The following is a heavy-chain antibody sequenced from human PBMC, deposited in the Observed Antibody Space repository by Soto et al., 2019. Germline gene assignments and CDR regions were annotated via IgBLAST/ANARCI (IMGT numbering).Heavy chain of an antibody. CDR3: ARALAGSYDY. J-gene: IGHJ4*02. CDR1: GDSVSSKDAA. CDR2: TYYRSKWST. V-gene: IGHV6-1*01. D-gene: IGHD1-26*01. Sequence: PSQTLSLTCAISGDSVSSKDAAWNWIRQSPSRGLEWLGRTYYRSKWSTDYAVSLKGRITVKPDTSKNQFSLQLNSVTPEDTAVYYCARALAGSYDYLGQGTLVTVSS.